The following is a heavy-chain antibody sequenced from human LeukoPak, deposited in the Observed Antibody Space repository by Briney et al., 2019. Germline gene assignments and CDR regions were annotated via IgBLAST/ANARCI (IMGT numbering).Heavy chain of an antibody. CDR1: GFTFSSYG. J-gene: IGHJ4*02. D-gene: IGHD3-16*02. V-gene: IGHV3-33*01. CDR2: IWYDGSNI. Sequence: GGSLRLSCAASGFTFSSYGMHWVRQAPDKGLEWVAVIWYDGSNINYADSVKGRFTNSRDNSKKTLFLQMNSLRAEDTAVYYCARRYFDYWGQGTLVTVSS. CDR3: ARRYFDY.